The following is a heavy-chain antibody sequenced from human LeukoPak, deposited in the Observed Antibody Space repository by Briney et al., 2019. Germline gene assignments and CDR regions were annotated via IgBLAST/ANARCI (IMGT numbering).Heavy chain of an antibody. Sequence: SETLSLTCAVSGGSISSGGYSWSWIRQPPGKGLEWIGYIYHSGSTYYNPSLKSRVTISVDRSKNQFSLKLSSVTAADMAVYYCARVRRYYFDYWGQGTLVTVSS. CDR1: GGSISSGGYS. CDR2: IYHSGST. V-gene: IGHV4-30-2*01. D-gene: IGHD3-3*01. J-gene: IGHJ4*02. CDR3: ARVRRYYFDY.